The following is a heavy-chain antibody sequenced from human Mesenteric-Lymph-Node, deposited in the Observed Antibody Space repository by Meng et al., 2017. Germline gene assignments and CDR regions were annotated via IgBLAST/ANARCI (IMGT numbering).Heavy chain of an antibody. CDR1: GFTVSSNY. D-gene: IGHD5-24*01. CDR3: ARESRDGYSCVDY. J-gene: IGHJ4*02. V-gene: IGHV3-66*02. Sequence: GESLKISCAASGFTVSSNYMSWVRQAPGKGLEWVSVIYSGGSTYYADSVQGRFTISRDNSKNTLYLRMNSLRTEDTAVYYCARESRDGYSCVDYWGQGTLVTVSS. CDR2: IYSGGST.